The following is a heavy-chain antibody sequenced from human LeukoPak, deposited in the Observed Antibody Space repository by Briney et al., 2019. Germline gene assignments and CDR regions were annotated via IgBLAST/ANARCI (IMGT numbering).Heavy chain of an antibody. Sequence: GSSVKVSCKASGGTFSSYAISWVRQAPGQGLEWMGGIVPIFGTANYAQKFQGRVTITTDESTSTAYMELSSLRSEDTAVYYCARSASSWQIFDYWGQGTLVTVSS. D-gene: IGHD6-13*01. V-gene: IGHV1-69*05. J-gene: IGHJ4*02. CDR2: IVPIFGTA. CDR1: GGTFSSYA. CDR3: ARSASSWQIFDY.